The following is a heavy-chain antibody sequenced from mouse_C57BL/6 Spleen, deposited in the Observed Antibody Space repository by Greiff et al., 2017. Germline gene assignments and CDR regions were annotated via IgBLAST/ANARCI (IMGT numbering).Heavy chain of an antibody. D-gene: IGHD1-1*01. V-gene: IGHV1-82*01. J-gene: IGHJ1*03. CDR1: GYAFSSSW. Sequence: QVQLQQSGPELVKPGASVKISCKASGYAFSSSWMNWVKQRPGKGLEWIGRIYPGDGDTNYNGKFKGKATLTADKSSSTAYMQLSSLTSEDSAVYFCASGGYYGSSYGWYFDVWGTGTTVTVSS. CDR2: IYPGDGDT. CDR3: ASGGYYGSSYGWYFDV.